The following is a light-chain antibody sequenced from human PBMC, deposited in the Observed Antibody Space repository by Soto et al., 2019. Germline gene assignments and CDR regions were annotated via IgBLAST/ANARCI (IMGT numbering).Light chain of an antibody. CDR1: SSNFGAGYD. Sequence: QSVLTQPPSVSGAPGQRVTISCTGSSSNFGAGYDVHWYQHLPGTAPKLLIYSNNNRPSGVPDRFSGSKSGTSASLAITGLQAEDEADYYCQSFDSSLTGSVFGGGTKVTV. CDR3: QSFDSSLTGSV. CDR2: SNN. J-gene: IGLJ2*01. V-gene: IGLV1-40*01.